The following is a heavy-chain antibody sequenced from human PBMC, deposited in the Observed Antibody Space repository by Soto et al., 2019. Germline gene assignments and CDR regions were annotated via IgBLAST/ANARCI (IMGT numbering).Heavy chain of an antibody. CDR1: GYTFTSYG. J-gene: IGHJ5*02. V-gene: IGHV1-18*04. CDR2: ISAYNGNT. D-gene: IGHD3-3*01. CDR3: ARGQDFWSGYYLHDWFHA. Sequence: SVKVSCKASGYTFTSYGISWVRQAPGQGLEWMGWISAYNGNTNYAQKLQGRVTMTTDTSTSTAYMELRSLRSDDTAVYYCARGQDFWSGYYLHDWFHARGKGSLVTVSA.